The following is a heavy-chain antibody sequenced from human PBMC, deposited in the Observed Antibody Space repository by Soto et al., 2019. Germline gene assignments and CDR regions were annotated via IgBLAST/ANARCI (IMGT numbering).Heavy chain of an antibody. Sequence: PGESLKISCKASGFTFTSYWIAWVRQMPGKGLEWMGIIYPGDSDTSYSPSFQGQVTISADKSINTAYLQWSSLKASDTAMYYCAKHGGYCSSTTCSNSDYWGQGTLVTVSS. CDR1: GFTFTSYW. CDR3: AKHGGYCSSTTCSNSDY. CDR2: IYPGDSDT. D-gene: IGHD2-2*01. V-gene: IGHV5-51*01. J-gene: IGHJ4*02.